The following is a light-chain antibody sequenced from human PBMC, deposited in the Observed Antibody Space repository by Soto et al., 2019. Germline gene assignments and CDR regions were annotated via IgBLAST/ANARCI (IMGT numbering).Light chain of an antibody. CDR3: VSYTSIITFYV. Sequence: QSVLTQPASVSVSPGQSITISCTGTSSDVGDYNYVSWYQQHPGKAPKLIIFEVSDRPSGVSNRFSGSKSGNTASLTISGLQAEDEADYYCVSYTSIITFYVFGTGTKVTVL. V-gene: IGLV2-14*01. J-gene: IGLJ1*01. CDR2: EVS. CDR1: SSDVGDYNY.